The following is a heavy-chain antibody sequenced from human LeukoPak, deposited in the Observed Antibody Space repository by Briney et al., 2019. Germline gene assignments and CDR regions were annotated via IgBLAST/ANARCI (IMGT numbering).Heavy chain of an antibody. Sequence: GGSLRLSCAASGFTFSSYAMSWVRQAPGKGLEWVSAISGSGGSTYYADSVKGRFTISRGNSKNTLYLQMNSLRAEDTAVYYCAKDTHYIVVVPAAAAYDYWGQGTLVTVSS. J-gene: IGHJ4*02. V-gene: IGHV3-23*01. D-gene: IGHD2-2*01. CDR1: GFTFSSYA. CDR3: AKDTHYIVVVPAAAAYDY. CDR2: ISGSGGST.